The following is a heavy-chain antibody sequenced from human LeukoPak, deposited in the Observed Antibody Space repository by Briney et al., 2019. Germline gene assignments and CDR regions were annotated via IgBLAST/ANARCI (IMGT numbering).Heavy chain of an antibody. Sequence: ASVKVSCKASGYTFTGYYMHWVRQAPGQGLEWMGWINPNSGGTNYAQKFQGRVTMTRDTSISTAYMELSRLRSDDTAVYYCARDDSGISSGLGYWGQGTLVTVSS. V-gene: IGHV1-2*02. CDR3: ARDDSGISSGLGY. CDR2: INPNSGGT. D-gene: IGHD1-26*01. J-gene: IGHJ4*02. CDR1: GYTFTGYY.